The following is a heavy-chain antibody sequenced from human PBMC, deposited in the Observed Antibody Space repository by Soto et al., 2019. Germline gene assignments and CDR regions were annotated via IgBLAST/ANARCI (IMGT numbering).Heavy chain of an antibody. CDR1: GDSISSHY. D-gene: IGHD3-3*01. V-gene: IGHV4-59*08. J-gene: IGHJ6*03. CDR3: ARSYYDFWSGDYYYYMDV. Sequence: SETLSLTCTVSGDSISSHYWTWIRQPPGKGLEWIGYVYYSGSTNYNPSLKSRVTISIDTSKSQFSLKLSSVTAADTAVYFCARSYYDFWSGDYYYYMDVWGKGTTVTVSS. CDR2: VYYSGST.